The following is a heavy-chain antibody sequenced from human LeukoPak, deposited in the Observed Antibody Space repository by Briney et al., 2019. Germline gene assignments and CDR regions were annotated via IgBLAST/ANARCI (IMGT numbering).Heavy chain of an antibody. Sequence: GGSLRLSCAASGFTFSSYGMHWVRQAPGKGLEWVSSISSSSSYTYYADSLKGRFTISRDNAKNSLFLQMNSLRAEDTAVYYCAREVMVVAATTFWYFDLWGRGTLVTVSS. J-gene: IGHJ2*01. CDR2: ISSSSSYT. CDR3: AREVMVVAATTFWYFDL. V-gene: IGHV3-21*01. D-gene: IGHD2-15*01. CDR1: GFTFSSYG.